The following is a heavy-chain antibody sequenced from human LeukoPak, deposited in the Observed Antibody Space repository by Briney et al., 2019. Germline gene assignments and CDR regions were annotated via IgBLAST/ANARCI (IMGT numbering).Heavy chain of an antibody. J-gene: IGHJ4*02. Sequence: PGGSLRLSCAASGFTFSSYAMSWVRQAPGKGLEWVSAISGSGGSTYYADSVKGRFTISRDNSKNTLYLQMNSLRAEDTAVYYCAQSSGYDLMSLWLAIWGQGTLVTVSS. CDR2: ISGSGGST. D-gene: IGHD5-12*01. CDR3: AQSSGYDLMSLWLAI. CDR1: GFTFSSYA. V-gene: IGHV3-23*01.